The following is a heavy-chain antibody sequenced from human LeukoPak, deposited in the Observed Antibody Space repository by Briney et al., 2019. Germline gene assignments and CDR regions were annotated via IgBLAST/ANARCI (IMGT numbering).Heavy chain of an antibody. D-gene: IGHD2-15*01. V-gene: IGHV1-2*02. CDR2: INPNSGGT. Sequence: ASVKVSCKASGYTFTGYYMHWVRQAPGQGLEWMGWINPNSGGTNYAQKFQGRVTISVDTSNSQFSLKLSSVTAADTAVYYCAREVDYFDYWGQGTLVIVSS. J-gene: IGHJ4*02. CDR1: GYTFTGYY. CDR3: AREVDYFDY.